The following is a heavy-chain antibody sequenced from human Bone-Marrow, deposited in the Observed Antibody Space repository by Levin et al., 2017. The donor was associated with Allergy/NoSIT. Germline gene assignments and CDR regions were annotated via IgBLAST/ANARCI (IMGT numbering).Heavy chain of an antibody. CDR1: GFPFSSYA. D-gene: IGHD2-8*01. V-gene: IGHV3-23*01. J-gene: IGHJ4*02. CDR2: IGGNVI. Sequence: HAGGSLRLSCTASGFPFSSYALSWVRQPPGKGLEWVSVIGGNVIQYADSVKGRFTISRDNSKNTLYLQMNSLRVEDTATYYCAKRLPCSNGVCYGLDYWGQGILVTVSS. CDR3: AKRLPCSNGVCYGLDY.